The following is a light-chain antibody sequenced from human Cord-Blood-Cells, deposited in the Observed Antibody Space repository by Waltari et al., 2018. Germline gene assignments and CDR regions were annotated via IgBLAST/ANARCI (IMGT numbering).Light chain of an antibody. Sequence: QSVLTQPPSVSAAPGQKVTISCSGSSSNIGNHYVSWYQQRPGTAPKLPIYENNKRPSGIPDRFSGSKSGTSATLGITGLQTGDEADYYCGTWDSSLSAAVFGGGTQLTVL. CDR3: GTWDSSLSAAV. J-gene: IGLJ7*01. CDR2: ENN. V-gene: IGLV1-51*01. CDR1: SSNIGNHY.